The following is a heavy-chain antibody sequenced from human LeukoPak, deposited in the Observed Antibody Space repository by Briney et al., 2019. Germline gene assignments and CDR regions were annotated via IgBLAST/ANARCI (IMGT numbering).Heavy chain of an antibody. CDR1: GFTFSSYW. V-gene: IGHV3-74*01. Sequence: GESLRLSCAASGFTFSSYWMHWVRQAPGKGLVWVSRINSDGSSTSYADSVKGRFTISRDNAKNTLYLQMNSLRVEDTAVYYCARDFGRDYYYYYMDVWGKGTTVTISS. J-gene: IGHJ6*03. CDR2: INSDGSST. CDR3: ARDFGRDYYYYYMDV. D-gene: IGHD3-10*01.